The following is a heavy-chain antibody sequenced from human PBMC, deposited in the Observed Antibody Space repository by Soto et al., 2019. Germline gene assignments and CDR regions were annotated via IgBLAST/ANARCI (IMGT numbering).Heavy chain of an antibody. J-gene: IGHJ4*02. CDR2: IYYSGST. CDR1: GDSINNRSYY. CDR3: ARQRNSVVTQAYFDS. V-gene: IGHV4-39*01. Sequence: SETLSLTCTVTGDSINNRSYYWGWIRQPPGKGLEWIGSIYYSGSTCNNPSLKSRVSMSVDTSKNQFSLKLRSVTAADTALYYCARQRNSVVTQAYFDSWGQGSMVTVYS. D-gene: IGHD2-21*02.